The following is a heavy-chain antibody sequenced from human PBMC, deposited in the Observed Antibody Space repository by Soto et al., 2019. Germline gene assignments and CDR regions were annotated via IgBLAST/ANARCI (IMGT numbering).Heavy chain of an antibody. CDR3: ARDFPTRIAVAGNGVDY. D-gene: IGHD6-19*01. J-gene: IGHJ4*02. V-gene: IGHV1-46*01. CDR1: GYTFTSYY. Sequence: GASVKVSCKASGYTFTSYYMHWVRQAPGQGLEWMGIINPSGGSTSYAQKFQGRVTMTRDTSTSTVYMELSSLRSEDTAVYYCARDFPTRIAVAGNGVDYWGQGTLVTVSS. CDR2: INPSGGST.